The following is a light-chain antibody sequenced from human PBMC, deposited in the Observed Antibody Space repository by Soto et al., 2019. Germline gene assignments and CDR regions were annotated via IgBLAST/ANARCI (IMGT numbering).Light chain of an antibody. J-gene: IGKJ2*01. Sequence: DIHMTQSPSSLSASVGDTVTITCQASQDISNYLNWYQQKPGKAPKLLIYDASNLETGVPSRFSGSGSGTDFTFTISSLQPEDIATYYCQQYDNLLMYTFGQGTKLEIK. CDR2: DAS. V-gene: IGKV1-33*01. CDR1: QDISNY. CDR3: QQYDNLLMYT.